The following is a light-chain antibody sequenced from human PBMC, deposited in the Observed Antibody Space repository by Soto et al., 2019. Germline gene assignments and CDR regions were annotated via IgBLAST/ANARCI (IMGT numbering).Light chain of an antibody. J-gene: IGLJ2*01. Sequence: QSALTQPPSASGTPGQRVTISCSGSNSNIGTNTVYWYQQFPGTAPKLLIYSNNERPSGVPDRFSGSKSGTSASLAISGLQSEDEADYYCASWDDNLTVLFGGGTKLTVL. CDR2: SNN. CDR1: NSNIGTNT. V-gene: IGLV1-44*01. CDR3: ASWDDNLTVL.